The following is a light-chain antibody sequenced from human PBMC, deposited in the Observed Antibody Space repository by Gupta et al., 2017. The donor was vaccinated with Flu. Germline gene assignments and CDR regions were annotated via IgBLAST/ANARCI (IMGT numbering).Light chain of an antibody. J-gene: IGKJ1*01. CDR3: QHYGSSRT. CDR1: QSVSSSY. CDR2: GAA. V-gene: IGKV3-20*01. Sequence: ETVLTASSGTLSLSPGERDTLSCRASQSVSSSYLAWYQQKPGQAPRLLIKGAASRAAGIPDRCSGGWAATDFTLTISILEPEYFAVYYYQHYGSSRTFGQGTKVEI.